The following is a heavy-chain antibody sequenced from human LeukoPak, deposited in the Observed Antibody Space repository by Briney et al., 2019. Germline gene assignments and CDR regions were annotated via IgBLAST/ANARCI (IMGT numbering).Heavy chain of an antibody. D-gene: IGHD4-17*01. Sequence: GASVKVSFKASGYTFTGYFMHWVRQAPGQGLEWMGWINPKIGGTNYAQKFQGRVTMTRDTSISTAYMELRRLRSDDTAVYYCARGTTVPTFEDYYYYMDVWGKGTTVTVSS. CDR1: GYTFTGYF. CDR3: ARGTTVPTFEDYYYYMDV. J-gene: IGHJ6*03. V-gene: IGHV1-2*02. CDR2: INPKIGGT.